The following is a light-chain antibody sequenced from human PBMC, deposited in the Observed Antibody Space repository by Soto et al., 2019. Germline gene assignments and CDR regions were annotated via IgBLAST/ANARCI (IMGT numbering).Light chain of an antibody. CDR2: DAS. J-gene: IGKJ2*01. CDR1: QSVSSY. Sequence: EIVLTQSPAPLSLSPGERATLSCRASQSVSSYLAWYQQKPGQAPRLLIYDASNRATGIPARFSGSGSGPDFTLTISSLEPEEFTVYYCQQRINWPYTFGQGTKLEIK. CDR3: QQRINWPYT. V-gene: IGKV3-11*01.